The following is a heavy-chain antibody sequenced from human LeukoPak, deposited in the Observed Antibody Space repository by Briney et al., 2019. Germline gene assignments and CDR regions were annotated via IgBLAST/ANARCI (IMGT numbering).Heavy chain of an antibody. CDR1: GGSISSYY. Sequence: PSETLSLTCTVSGGSISSYYWSWIRQPPGKGLEWMGYIYYSGSTNYNPSLKSRVTISVDTSKNQFSLKLSSVTAADTAVYYCARAEDYSNYSGWGQGTLVTVSS. CDR3: ARAEDYSNYSG. J-gene: IGHJ4*02. V-gene: IGHV4-59*01. CDR2: IYYSGST. D-gene: IGHD4-11*01.